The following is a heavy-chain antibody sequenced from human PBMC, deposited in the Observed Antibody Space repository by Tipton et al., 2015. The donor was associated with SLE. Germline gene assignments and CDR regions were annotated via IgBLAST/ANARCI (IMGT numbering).Heavy chain of an antibody. CDR1: GGSICSSSYY. Sequence: TLSLTCTVSGGSICSSSYYWGWIRQPPGKWLEWIGSIYYSGSTSYNPSLKSRVTISVDTSKNQLSLKLSSVTAADTAVYYCARHGLQWLTPAEYFQYWGQGTLITVSS. V-gene: IGHV4-39*07. CDR2: IYYSGST. CDR3: ARHGLQWLTPAEYFQY. J-gene: IGHJ1*01. D-gene: IGHD6-19*01.